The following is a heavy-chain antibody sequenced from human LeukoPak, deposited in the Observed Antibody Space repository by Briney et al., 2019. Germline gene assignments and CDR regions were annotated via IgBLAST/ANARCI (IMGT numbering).Heavy chain of an antibody. D-gene: IGHD3-22*01. CDR1: GFTFSSYA. J-gene: IGHJ6*02. CDR3: ATAGSGSSPYYYYGMDV. CDR2: ISGSGGST. Sequence: GGTLTLSCAASGFTFSSYAMSWVRQAPGKGREWVSAISGSGGSTYYADSVKGRFTISRDNYKNTLYLQMNSLRAEDTAVYYCATAGSGSSPYYYYGMDVWGQGTTVTVSS. V-gene: IGHV3-23*01.